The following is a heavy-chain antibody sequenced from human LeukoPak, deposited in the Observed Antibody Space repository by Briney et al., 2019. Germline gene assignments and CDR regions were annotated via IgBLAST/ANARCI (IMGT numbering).Heavy chain of an antibody. CDR3: ARDGRSGGSAYYGMDV. CDR2: IYYSGST. J-gene: IGHJ6*02. Sequence: SETLSLTCTVSGGSISSGDYYWSWIRQPPGEGLEWIGYIYYSGSTYYNPSLKSRVTISVDTSKNQFSLKLSSVTAADTAVYYCARDGRSGGSAYYGMDVWGQGTTVTVSS. V-gene: IGHV4-30-4*01. CDR1: GGSISSGDYY. D-gene: IGHD2-15*01.